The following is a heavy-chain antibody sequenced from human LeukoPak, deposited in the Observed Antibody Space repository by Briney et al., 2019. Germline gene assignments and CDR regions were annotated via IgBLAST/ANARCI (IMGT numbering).Heavy chain of an antibody. V-gene: IGHV3-23*01. D-gene: IGHD2-21*02. J-gene: IGHJ4*02. CDR3: AKDQMGGVTFFDY. CDR1: GLTFNIYA. Sequence: GGSLRLFCAASGLTFNIYAMNWVRQAPGRGLEWIPMISYSAAVTYYADSVKGRFSISRDNSKQIAYLQMNSLRTEDTAVYYCAKDQMGGVTFFDYWGQGTLVTVPS. CDR2: ISYSAAVT.